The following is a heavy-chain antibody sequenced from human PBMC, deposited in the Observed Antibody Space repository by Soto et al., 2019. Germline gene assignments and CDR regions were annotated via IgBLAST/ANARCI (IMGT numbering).Heavy chain of an antibody. CDR3: ARVKKMVTAIHYYYYGMDV. V-gene: IGHV3-7*01. J-gene: IGHJ6*02. CDR2: IKQDGSEK. Sequence: GGSLRLSCAASGFTFSSYWMSWVRQAPGKGLEWVANIKQDGSEKYYVDSMKGRFTISRDNAKNSLYLQMNSLRAEDTAVYYCARVKKMVTAIHYYYYGMDVWGQGTTVTVSS. CDR1: GFTFSSYW. D-gene: IGHD2-21*02.